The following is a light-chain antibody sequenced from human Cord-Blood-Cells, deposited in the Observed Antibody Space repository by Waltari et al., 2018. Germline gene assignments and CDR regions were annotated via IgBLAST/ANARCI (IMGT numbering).Light chain of an antibody. J-gene: IGKJ3*01. CDR1: QSVLYSSNNKNY. CDR2: WAS. CDR3: QQDYSTPFT. Sequence: DIVMTQYPDSLAVSLGERATINCKSSQSVLYSSNNKNYLAWYQQKPGQPPKLLIYWASTRESGVPDRFSGSGSGTDFTLTISSLQAEDVAVYYCQQDYSTPFTFGPGTKVDIK. V-gene: IGKV4-1*01.